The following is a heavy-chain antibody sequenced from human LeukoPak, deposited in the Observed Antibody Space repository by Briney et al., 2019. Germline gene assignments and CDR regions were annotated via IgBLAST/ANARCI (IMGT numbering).Heavy chain of an antibody. CDR1: GGSISSGDYY. CDR2: IYYSGST. J-gene: IGHJ4*02. Sequence: SQTLSLTCTVSGGSISSGDYYWSWIRQPPGKGLEWVGYIYYSGSTYYNPSLKSRVTISVDTSKNQFSLKLSSVTAADTAVYYCARVDYDILTGYSGVPQPVDYWGQGTLVTVSS. D-gene: IGHD3-9*01. CDR3: ARVDYDILTGYSGVPQPVDY. V-gene: IGHV4-30-4*01.